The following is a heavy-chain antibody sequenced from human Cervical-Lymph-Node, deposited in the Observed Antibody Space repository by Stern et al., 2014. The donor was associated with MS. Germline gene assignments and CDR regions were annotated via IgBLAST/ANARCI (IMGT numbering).Heavy chain of an antibody. D-gene: IGHD3/OR15-3a*01. Sequence: VQLVESGGGLVQPGGSLRLSCAASGFTFSNHAMSWVRQAPGKGLEWVSSITTSGGAAYYADSVKGRFTISRDNFKNTLYLQMNSLSADDTAVYYCAKVFRWTALDYWGQGSLVTVSS. CDR1: GFTFSNHA. V-gene: IGHV3-23*04. CDR2: ITTSGGAA. CDR3: AKVFRWTALDY. J-gene: IGHJ4*02.